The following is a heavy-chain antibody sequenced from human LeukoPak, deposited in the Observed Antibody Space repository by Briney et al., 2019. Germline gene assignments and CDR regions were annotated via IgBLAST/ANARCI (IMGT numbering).Heavy chain of an antibody. CDR1: GFTFGDYA. CDR2: IRRKAHGGTT. CDR3: TRVTYYYDNSGYYHFDS. V-gene: IGHV3-49*04. Sequence: GGSLRLSCTTSGFTFGDYAMSWVRQAPGKGLEWVSFIRRKAHGGTTEYAASVKGRFSSSRDDSKSIAYLQMNSLKTEDTAVYFCTRVTYYYDNSGYYHFDSWGQGSLVTVSS. D-gene: IGHD3-22*01. J-gene: IGHJ4*02.